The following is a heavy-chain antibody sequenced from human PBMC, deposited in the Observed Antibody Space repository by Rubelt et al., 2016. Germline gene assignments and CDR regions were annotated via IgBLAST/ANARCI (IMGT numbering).Heavy chain of an antibody. V-gene: IGHV4-59*10. CDR3: TRGLSPVDY. Sequence: QVQLQQWGAGLLKPSETLSLTCAVYGGSFSGYYWSWIRQPPGKGLEWIGRINTSGSTNYNPSLSGRVTRSVDTPRNEFSLRLSFVTAADTAVYYCTRGLSPVDYWGQGTLVTVSS. CDR1: GGSFSGYY. J-gene: IGHJ4*02. CDR2: INTSGST. D-gene: IGHD4/OR15-4a*01.